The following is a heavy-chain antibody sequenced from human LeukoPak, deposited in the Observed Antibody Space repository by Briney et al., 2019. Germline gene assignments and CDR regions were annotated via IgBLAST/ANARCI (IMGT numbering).Heavy chain of an antibody. CDR3: AINLRDGGDYFDY. D-gene: IGHD5-24*01. V-gene: IGHV1-69*04. Sequence: GASVKVSCKASGGTFSSYAISWVRQAPGQGLEWMGRIIPIFDLANYAQKFQGRVTITADKSTSTAYMELSSLRSEDTAVYYCAINLRDGGDYFDYWGQGTLVTVSS. CDR1: GGTFSSYA. CDR2: IIPIFDLA. J-gene: IGHJ4*02.